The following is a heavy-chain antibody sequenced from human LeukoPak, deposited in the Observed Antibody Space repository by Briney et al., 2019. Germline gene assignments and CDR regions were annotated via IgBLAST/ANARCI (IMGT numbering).Heavy chain of an antibody. J-gene: IGHJ6*03. CDR1: GFTFSSYA. V-gene: IGHV3-23*01. D-gene: IGHD4-11*01. CDR3: AETTVKPYYYYYYMDV. CDR2: ISDSGGST. Sequence: GGSLRLSCAASGFTFSSYAVSWVRQAPGKGLAWVSAISDSGGSTQYADSVKGRFTISRDNSKNTLYLQMNSLRVEDTAVYYCAETTVKPYYYYYYMDVWGKGTTVTVSS.